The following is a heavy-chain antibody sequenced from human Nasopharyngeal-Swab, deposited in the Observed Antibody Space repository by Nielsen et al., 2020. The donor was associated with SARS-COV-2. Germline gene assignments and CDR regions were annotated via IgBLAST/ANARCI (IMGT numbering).Heavy chain of an antibody. D-gene: IGHD1-26*01. J-gene: IGHJ5*02. CDR1: GFTFSSYS. CDR2: ISSSSSYI. CDR3: ARDGTYSGSYRFNFGGNWFDP. V-gene: IGHV3-21*01. Sequence: GESLKISCAASGFTFSSYSMSWVRQAPGKGLEWVSSISSSSSYIYYADSVKGRFTISRDNAKNSLYLQMNSLRAEDTAVYYCARDGTYSGSYRFNFGGNWFDPWGQGTLVTVSS.